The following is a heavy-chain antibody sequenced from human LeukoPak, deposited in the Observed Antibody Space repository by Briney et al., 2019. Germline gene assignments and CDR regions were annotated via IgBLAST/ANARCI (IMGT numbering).Heavy chain of an antibody. V-gene: IGHV4-4*07. CDR2: IYTSGST. D-gene: IGHD3-10*01. J-gene: IGHJ4*02. CDR1: GGSISSYY. Sequence: SETLSLTCTVSGGSISSYYWSWIRQPAGKGLEWIGRIYTSGSTNYNPSLKSRVTISVDTSKNQFSLKLSSVTAADTAVYYCARAHYYGSGSYYYYWGQGTLVTVSS. CDR3: ARAHYYGSGSYYYY.